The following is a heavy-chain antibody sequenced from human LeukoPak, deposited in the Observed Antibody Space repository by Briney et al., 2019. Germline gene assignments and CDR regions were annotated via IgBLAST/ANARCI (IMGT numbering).Heavy chain of an antibody. CDR3: AKLTNSWFDP. Sequence: GGSLRLSCAASGFTFSSYSMNWVRQAPGKGLEWVSSISSSSSYIYYADSMKGRFTISRDNAKNSLYLQMNSLRAEDTAVYYCAKLTNSWFDPWGQGTLVAASS. V-gene: IGHV3-21*01. J-gene: IGHJ5*02. D-gene: IGHD2-2*01. CDR2: ISSSSSYI. CDR1: GFTFSSYS.